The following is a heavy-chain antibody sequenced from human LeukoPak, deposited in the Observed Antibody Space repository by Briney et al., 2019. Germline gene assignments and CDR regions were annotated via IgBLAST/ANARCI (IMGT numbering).Heavy chain of an antibody. Sequence: GRSLRLSCAASGFTLSNYGMHWVRQAPGKGLEWVAVISYDGSNKYFADSVKRRFTISRDNSKNTLYLQMNSLRTEDTAVYYCAKGSYGDYEEVGDYWGQGTLVTVSS. J-gene: IGHJ4*02. CDR2: ISYDGSNK. V-gene: IGHV3-30*18. CDR3: AKGSYGDYEEVGDY. D-gene: IGHD4-17*01. CDR1: GFTLSNYG.